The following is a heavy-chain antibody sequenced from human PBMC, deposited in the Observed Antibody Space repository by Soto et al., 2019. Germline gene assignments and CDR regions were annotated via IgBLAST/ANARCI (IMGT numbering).Heavy chain of an antibody. CDR1: GFTFSNYA. Sequence: EVQLLESGGGLVQPGGSLRLSCAASGFTFSNYAMSWVRQAPGKGVEWVSAITGNGVTTYYADSVKGRFTTSRDNSKNSLNLQINNLRVEDTAIYYRAKYGYFGNFVYWGQGSLVTVSS. CDR3: AKYGYFGNFVY. D-gene: IGHD6-25*01. V-gene: IGHV3-23*01. J-gene: IGHJ4*02. CDR2: ITGNGVTT.